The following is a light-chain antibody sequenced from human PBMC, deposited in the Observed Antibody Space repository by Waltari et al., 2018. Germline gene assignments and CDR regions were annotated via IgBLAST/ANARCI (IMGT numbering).Light chain of an antibody. Sequence: QSALTQPASVSGTPGQSITISCTGTSSDVGHYNYVSWYQQHPGKPPKLIIYEVSHRPSGISYRFSASKSGNTASLTITGLQTEDEADYYCSSFTTSHTLLFGGGTKLTV. CDR2: EVS. CDR3: SSFTTSHTLL. J-gene: IGLJ2*01. CDR1: SSDVGHYNY. V-gene: IGLV2-14*01.